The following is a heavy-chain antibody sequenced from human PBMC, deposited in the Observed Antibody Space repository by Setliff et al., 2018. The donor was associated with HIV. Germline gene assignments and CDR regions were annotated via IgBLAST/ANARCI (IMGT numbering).Heavy chain of an antibody. CDR2: ISYSGST. J-gene: IGHJ6*03. CDR1: GDSITSTNYY. CDR3: ARGVLTGTIYDYYYMDV. V-gene: IGHV4-39*01. D-gene: IGHD1-20*01. Sequence: SETLSLTCTVSGDSITSTNYYWGWIRQPPGKGLEWIGSISYSGSTYYNPSLKSRVTISVDTSKNQFSLKLSSVTAADTAVYYCARGVLTGTIYDYYYMDVWGKGTTVTVSS.